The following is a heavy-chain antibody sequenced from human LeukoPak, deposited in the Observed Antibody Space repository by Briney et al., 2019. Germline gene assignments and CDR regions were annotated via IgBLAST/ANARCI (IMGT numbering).Heavy chain of an antibody. V-gene: IGHV3-23*01. Sequence: QTGGSLRLSCAASGFTFNSYAMSWVRQAPGKGQGWVSAISGSGGSTYYADSVKGRFTISRDNSKNTLYLQMNSLRAEDTAVYYCAKASYGVVDYWGQGTLVTVSS. CDR1: GFTFNSYA. CDR2: ISGSGGST. J-gene: IGHJ4*02. D-gene: IGHD2-2*01. CDR3: AKASYGVVDY.